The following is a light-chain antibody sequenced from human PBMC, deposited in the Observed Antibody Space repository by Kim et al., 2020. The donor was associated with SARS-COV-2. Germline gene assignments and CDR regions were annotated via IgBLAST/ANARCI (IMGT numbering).Light chain of an antibody. Sequence: SYELTQPPSVSVAPGETARITCGGNNIGSKSVHWYQQKPGQAAVLVIYYDSDRPSGIPERFSGYNSGNTATLTSSRVEAGDEAAYYCQVWDSSSDQPYVF. CDR3: QVWDSSSDQPYV. CDR2: YDS. V-gene: IGLV3-21*04. CDR1: NIGSKS. J-gene: IGLJ1*01.